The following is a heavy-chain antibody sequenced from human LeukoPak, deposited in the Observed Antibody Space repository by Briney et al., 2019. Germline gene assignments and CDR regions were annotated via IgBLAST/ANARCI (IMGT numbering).Heavy chain of an antibody. CDR2: MSPNSDNT. J-gene: IGHJ5*02. Sequence: ASVKVSCKASGYTFTSYDINWVRQATGQGLEWMGWMSPNSDNTGYAQKFQGRVAFTRDTSISTAYMELRSLTSEDTAVYYCARDYGGSSGWFDPWGQGTLVTVSS. CDR3: ARDYGGSSGWFDP. V-gene: IGHV1-8*01. D-gene: IGHD4-23*01. CDR1: GYTFTSYD.